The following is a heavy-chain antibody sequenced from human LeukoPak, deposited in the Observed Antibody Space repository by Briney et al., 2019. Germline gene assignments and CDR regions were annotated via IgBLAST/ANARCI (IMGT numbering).Heavy chain of an antibody. CDR3: ARGNSKWELLVLGYYYMDV. CDR1: GYTFTSYG. Sequence: ASVKVSCKASGYTFTSYGISWVRQAPGQGLEWMGWISAYNGNTNYAQKLQGRVTMTTDTSTSTAYMELRSLRSDDTAVYYCARGNSKWELLVLGYYYMDVWGKGTTVTVSS. V-gene: IGHV1-18*01. J-gene: IGHJ6*03. CDR2: ISAYNGNT. D-gene: IGHD1-26*01.